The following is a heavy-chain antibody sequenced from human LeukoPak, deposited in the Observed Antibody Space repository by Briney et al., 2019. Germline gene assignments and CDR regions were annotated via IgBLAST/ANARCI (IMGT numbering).Heavy chain of an antibody. V-gene: IGHV3-64D*09. CDR1: GFTFSRYA. CDR3: VKDVGGSYAFDY. Sequence: GGSLRLSCPASGFTFSRYAMHWVRQAPGKGLEYVSGINDNGGRTHYGDSVKGRFSISRDNSKNTLHLQMSTLRAEDTALYYCVKDVGGSYAFDYWGQGILVTVAS. J-gene: IGHJ4*02. D-gene: IGHD1-26*01. CDR2: INDNGGRT.